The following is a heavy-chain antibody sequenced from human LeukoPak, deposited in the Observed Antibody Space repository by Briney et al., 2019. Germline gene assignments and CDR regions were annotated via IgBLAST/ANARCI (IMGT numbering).Heavy chain of an antibody. CDR2: ISSSSIYI. Sequence: GGSLILSCAASGFTFSSYEMSWVRQAPGKGLEWVSTISSSSIYIYYADSVKGRVTISRDNAKKSVYLQMSSLRAEDTAVYYCARDQDYGDYESFDLWGRGTLVTVSS. V-gene: IGHV3-21*01. D-gene: IGHD4-17*01. J-gene: IGHJ2*01. CDR1: GFTFSSYE. CDR3: ARDQDYGDYESFDL.